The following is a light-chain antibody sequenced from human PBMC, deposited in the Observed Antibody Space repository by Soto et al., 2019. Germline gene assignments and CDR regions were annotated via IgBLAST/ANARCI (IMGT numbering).Light chain of an antibody. CDR3: QQYNSYRD. CDR1: QRIDTW. J-gene: IGKJ1*01. Sequence: DIQMTHSACSVAASVLSTATIICRASQRIDTWLAWHQQKPGRAPKLLISKASTLESGVPSRLSGSGSGTDFTLTIRDVQPDDFAIYYCQQYNSYRDFGQGTKVDTK. V-gene: IGKV1-5*03. CDR2: KAS.